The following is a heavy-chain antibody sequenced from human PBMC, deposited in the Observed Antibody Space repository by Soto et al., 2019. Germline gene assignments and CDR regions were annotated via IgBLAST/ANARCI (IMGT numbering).Heavy chain of an antibody. CDR1: GGSISSGDYY. Sequence: QVQLQESGPGLVKPSQTLSLTCTVSGGSISSGDYYWSWIRQPPGKGLAWIGYIYYSGSTYYNPSLKSRVTISVDTSKTQFSLKLNSVTAADTAVYYCARAMVVTQNWFDPWGQGTLVTVSS. CDR3: ARAMVVTQNWFDP. CDR2: IYYSGST. J-gene: IGHJ5*02. D-gene: IGHD2-21*02. V-gene: IGHV4-30-4*01.